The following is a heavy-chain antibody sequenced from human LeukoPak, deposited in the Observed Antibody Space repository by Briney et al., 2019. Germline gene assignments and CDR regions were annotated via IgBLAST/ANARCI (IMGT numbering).Heavy chain of an antibody. J-gene: IGHJ4*02. Sequence: GGSLRLSCAASGFTFSSFFMSWVRQAPGKGLEWVSSISSSSYIYYADSVKGRFTISRDNAKNSLYLQMNSLRAEDTAVYYCARSRTTYYYDSSGYYSFDYWGQGTLSPSPQ. V-gene: IGHV3-21*01. CDR2: ISSSSYI. CDR1: GFTFSSFF. D-gene: IGHD3-22*01. CDR3: ARSRTTYYYDSSGYYSFDY.